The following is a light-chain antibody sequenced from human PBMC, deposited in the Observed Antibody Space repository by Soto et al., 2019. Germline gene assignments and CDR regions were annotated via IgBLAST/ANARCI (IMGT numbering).Light chain of an antibody. J-gene: IGLJ3*02. V-gene: IGLV3-21*01. CDR3: QVWDSSSHHWV. CDR1: NIGSKS. CDR2: FDS. Sequence: SSELTQPPSMSVAPGQAARIACGGNNIGSKSVHWYQQKPGQAPVLVMYFDSDRPSGIPERFSGSKSGNTATLSISGVEAGDEADYYCQVWDSSSHHWVFGGGTKVTVL.